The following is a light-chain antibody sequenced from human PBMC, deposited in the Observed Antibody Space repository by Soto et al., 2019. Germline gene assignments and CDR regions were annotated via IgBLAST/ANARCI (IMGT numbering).Light chain of an antibody. CDR1: QSISSY. V-gene: IGKV1-39*01. J-gene: IGKJ5*01. CDR2: AAS. Sequence: DILITQSPSSLSASVGDRVTIPCRASQSISSYLNWYQQKPGKAPKLLIYAASSLQSGVPSRFSGSGSGKDFTTTISSLQHEDSTTYYCQQSYRTPTFGQGTRLDIK. CDR3: QQSYRTPT.